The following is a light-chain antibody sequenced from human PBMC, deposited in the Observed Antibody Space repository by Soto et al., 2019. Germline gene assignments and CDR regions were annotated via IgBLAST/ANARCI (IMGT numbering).Light chain of an antibody. CDR1: QSVSSSY. J-gene: IGKJ3*01. V-gene: IGKV3-20*01. Sequence: EIVLTQSPGTLSLSPGERATLSCRASQSVSSSYLAWYQQKPGQAPRLLIYGASSRATGIPDRFSGSWSGTDFTLTISRLEPEDFAVYYCQQYGSSPTFGPGTKVDIK. CDR2: GAS. CDR3: QQYGSSPT.